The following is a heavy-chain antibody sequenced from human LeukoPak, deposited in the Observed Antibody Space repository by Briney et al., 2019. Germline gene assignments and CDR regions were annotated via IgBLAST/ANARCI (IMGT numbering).Heavy chain of an antibody. V-gene: IGHV4-39*07. Sequence: PSETLSLTCTVSGGSISSSSYYWGWIRQPPGKGLEWIGSIYYSGSTYYNPSLKSRVTISVDTSKNQFSLKLSSVTAADTAVYYCARGGVRYNWNRRAFDIWGQGTMVTVSS. CDR2: IYYSGST. CDR3: ARGGVRYNWNRRAFDI. J-gene: IGHJ3*02. CDR1: GGSISSSSYY. D-gene: IGHD1-20*01.